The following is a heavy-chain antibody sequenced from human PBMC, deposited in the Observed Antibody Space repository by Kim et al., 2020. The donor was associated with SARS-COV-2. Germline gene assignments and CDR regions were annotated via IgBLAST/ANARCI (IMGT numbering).Heavy chain of an antibody. CDR2: IYSGGST. CDR3: ARETSPLWFDP. CDR1: GFTVSSNY. V-gene: IGHV3-66*01. Sequence: GGSLRLSCAASGFTVSSNYMSWVRQAPGKGLEWVSVIYSGGSTYYADSVKGRFTISRDNSKNTPYLQMNSLRAEDTAVYYCARETSPLWFDPWGQGTLVTVSS. J-gene: IGHJ5*02.